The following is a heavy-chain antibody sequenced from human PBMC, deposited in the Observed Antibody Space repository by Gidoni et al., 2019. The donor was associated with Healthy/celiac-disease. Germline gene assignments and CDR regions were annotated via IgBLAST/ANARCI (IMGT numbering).Heavy chain of an antibody. CDR3: ARAGGNYYDSSGYYLFDY. D-gene: IGHD3-22*01. Sequence: EVQLVESGGGLVQPGGSLRLSCAASGFPFSSYWMHWVRQAPGKGLVWVSRINSDGSSTSYADSVKGRFTISRDNAKNTLYLQMNSLRAEDTAVYYCARAGGNYYDSSGYYLFDYWGQGTLVTVSS. CDR2: INSDGSST. V-gene: IGHV3-74*01. J-gene: IGHJ4*02. CDR1: GFPFSSYW.